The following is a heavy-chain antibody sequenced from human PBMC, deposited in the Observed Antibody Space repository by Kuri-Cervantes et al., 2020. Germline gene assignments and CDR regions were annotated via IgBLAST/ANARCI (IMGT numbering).Heavy chain of an antibody. CDR1: GGTFSSYA. J-gene: IGHJ4*02. V-gene: IGHV1-8*02. CDR3: ARVDYGGNLDY. D-gene: IGHD4-23*01. Sequence: ASVKVSCKASGGTFSSYAINWVRQATGQGLEWMGWMNPNSGSTGYAQKFQGRVTMTRNTSISTAYMELSSLRSEDTAVYYCARVDYGGNLDYWGQGTLVTVSS. CDR2: MNPNSGST.